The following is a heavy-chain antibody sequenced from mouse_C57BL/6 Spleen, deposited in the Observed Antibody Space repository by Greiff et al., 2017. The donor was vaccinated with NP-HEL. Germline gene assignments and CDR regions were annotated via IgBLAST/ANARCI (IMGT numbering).Heavy chain of an antibody. CDR1: GYTFTDYY. Sequence: EVQLQQSGPELVKPGASVKISCKASGYTFTDYYMNWVKQSHGKSLEWIGDINPNNGGTSYNQKFKGKATLTVDKSSSTAYMELRSLTSEDSAVYYCARDDGTGDYAMDYWGQGTSVTVSS. CDR3: ARDDGTGDYAMDY. D-gene: IGHD4-1*01. CDR2: INPNNGGT. V-gene: IGHV1-26*01. J-gene: IGHJ4*01.